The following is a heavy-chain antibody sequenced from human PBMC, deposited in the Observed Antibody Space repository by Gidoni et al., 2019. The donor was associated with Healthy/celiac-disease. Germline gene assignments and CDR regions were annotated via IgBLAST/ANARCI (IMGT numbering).Heavy chain of an antibody. CDR3: ARDLVGDGVVLRHAFDI. CDR2: ICYSGST. Sequence: QVQLQESGPGLVQPSQTLSLTCTVSGRSISRGGYYWSWIRQHPGKGLEWIGYICYSGSTYYNPSLKSRVTISVDTSKNQFSLKLSSVTAADTAVYYCARDLVGDGVVLRHAFDIWGQGTRVTVSS. J-gene: IGHJ3*02. V-gene: IGHV4-31*03. D-gene: IGHD3-16*01. CDR1: GRSISRGGYY.